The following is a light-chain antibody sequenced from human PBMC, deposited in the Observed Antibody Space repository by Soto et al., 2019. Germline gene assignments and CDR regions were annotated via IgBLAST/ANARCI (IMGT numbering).Light chain of an antibody. V-gene: IGKV1-39*01. CDR2: AAS. CDR3: QQSYSTPLLT. CDR1: QSISSY. Sequence: DIQMTQFPSSLSASVGDRVTITCRASQSISSYLNWYQQKPGKAPKLLIYAASSLQSGVPSRFSGSGSGTDFTLTISSLQPEDFATYYCQQSYSTPLLTFGGGTKVDIK. J-gene: IGKJ4*01.